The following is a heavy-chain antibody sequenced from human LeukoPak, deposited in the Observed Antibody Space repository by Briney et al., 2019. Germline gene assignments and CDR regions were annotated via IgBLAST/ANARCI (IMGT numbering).Heavy chain of an antibody. J-gene: IGHJ3*02. CDR2: IYYSGST. Sequence: PSETLSLTCTVSGGSISSGDYYWSWIRQPPGKGLEWIGYIYYSGSTYYNPSLKSRVTISVDTSKNQFSLKLSSVTAADTAVYYCARDGGRDAFDIWGQGTMVAVSS. CDR1: GGSISSGDYY. D-gene: IGHD2-15*01. CDR3: ARDGGRDAFDI. V-gene: IGHV4-30-4*08.